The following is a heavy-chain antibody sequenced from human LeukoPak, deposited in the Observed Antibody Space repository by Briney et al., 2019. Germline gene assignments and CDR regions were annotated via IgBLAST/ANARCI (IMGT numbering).Heavy chain of an antibody. Sequence: GGSLRLSCAASGFTFDDYTMHWVRQAPGKGLEWVSLISWDGGSTYYADSVKGRFTISRDNSKNTLYLQMNSLRADDTAVYYXXXXXXPDAAVGRYYFDFRGLGTRVSVSS. V-gene: IGHV3-43*01. CDR2: ISWDGGST. CDR3: XXXXXPDAAVGRYYFDF. J-gene: IGHJ4*02. D-gene: IGHD6-13*01. CDR1: GFTFDDYT.